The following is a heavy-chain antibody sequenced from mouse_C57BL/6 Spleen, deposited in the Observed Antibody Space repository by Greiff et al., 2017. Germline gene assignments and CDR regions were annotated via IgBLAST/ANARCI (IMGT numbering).Heavy chain of an antibody. CDR2: ISSGSSTI. CDR3: ARGSGSSIFDY. V-gene: IGHV5-17*01. J-gene: IGHJ2*01. CDR1: GFTFSDYG. D-gene: IGHD1-1*01. Sequence: EVKLVESGGGLVKPGGSLKLSCAASGFTFSDYGMHWVRQAPEKGLEWVAYISSGSSTIYYADTVKGRFTISRDNAKNTLFLQRTSLRSEDTAMYYCARGSGSSIFDYWGQGTTLTVSS.